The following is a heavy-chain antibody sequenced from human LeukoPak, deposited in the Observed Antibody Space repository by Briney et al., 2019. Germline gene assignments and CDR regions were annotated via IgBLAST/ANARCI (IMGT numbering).Heavy chain of an antibody. V-gene: IGHV1-69*06. D-gene: IGHD3-22*01. Sequence: SVKVSCKASGGTFSSYSISWVRQAPGQGLEWMGGIIPIFGTANYAQKFQGRVTITADKSTSTAYMELSSLRSEDTAVYFRARELYDSSGYYFSRALFWGQGTLVTVSS. CDR3: ARELYDSSGYYFSRALF. CDR2: IIPIFGTA. J-gene: IGHJ4*02. CDR1: GGTFSSYS.